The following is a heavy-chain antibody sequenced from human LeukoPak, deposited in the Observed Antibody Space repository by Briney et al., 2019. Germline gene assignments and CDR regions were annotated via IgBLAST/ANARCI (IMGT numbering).Heavy chain of an antibody. CDR1: GLTFHDYA. D-gene: IGHD2-21*01. CDR2: IVGDSSKT. CDR3: AKQPYNYYYLDV. Sequence: GSLRLSCAISGLTFHDYAMTWVRQAPGEGLEWVSTIVGDSSKTYYADSVKGRFTISRDNSNYMLFLHMNNLRAEDTAIYYCAKQPYNYYYLDVWGKGTTVTVSS. J-gene: IGHJ6*03. V-gene: IGHV3-23*01.